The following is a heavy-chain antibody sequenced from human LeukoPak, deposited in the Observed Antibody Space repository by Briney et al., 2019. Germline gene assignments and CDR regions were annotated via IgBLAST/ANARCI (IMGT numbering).Heavy chain of an antibody. J-gene: IGHJ4*02. Sequence: GGSLRLSCAASGFTFSSYAMTWVRQAPGKGLEWVSAISGSSGSTYYADSVKGRFTISRDNSKNTLYLQMNSLRAEDTAVYYCAKDRDSSSWYFDYWGQGTLVTVSS. D-gene: IGHD6-13*01. CDR2: ISGSSGST. CDR1: GFTFSSYA. CDR3: AKDRDSSSWYFDY. V-gene: IGHV3-23*01.